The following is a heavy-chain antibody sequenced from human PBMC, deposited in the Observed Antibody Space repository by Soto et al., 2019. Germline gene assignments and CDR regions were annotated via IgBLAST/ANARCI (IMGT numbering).Heavy chain of an antibody. J-gene: IGHJ6*02. D-gene: IGHD6-13*01. V-gene: IGHV3-53*01. CDR1: GFTVSSNY. CDR3: AKGPIAAAGLISYYYGMDV. Sequence: GGSLRLSCAASGFTVSSNYMSWVRQAPGKGLEWVSVIYSGGSTYYADSVKGRFTISRDNSKNTLYLQMNSLRAEDTAVYYCAKGPIAAAGLISYYYGMDVWGQGTTVTVSS. CDR2: IYSGGST.